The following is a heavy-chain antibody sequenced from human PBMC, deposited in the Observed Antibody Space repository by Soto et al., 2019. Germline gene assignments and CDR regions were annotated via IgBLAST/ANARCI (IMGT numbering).Heavy chain of an antibody. CDR1: GSFVSNYG. Sequence: QVQLVQSGAEVKKPGATVKVSCQASGSFVSNYGINWVRQAPGQGPEWMGCISGYSGNAHYSQKFQDRVTMTTDTSTTTAYMEMRSLKSDDTALYYCATGGGALDIWGQGTMVTVSS. CDR3: ATGGGALDI. CDR2: ISGYSGNA. V-gene: IGHV1-18*01. J-gene: IGHJ3*02.